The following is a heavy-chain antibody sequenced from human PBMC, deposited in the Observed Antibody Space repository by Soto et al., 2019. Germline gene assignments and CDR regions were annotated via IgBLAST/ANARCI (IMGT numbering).Heavy chain of an antibody. D-gene: IGHD1-26*01. CDR1: GYSFTGYY. Sequence: QVRLVQSGAEVKKSGASVKISCKASGYSFTGYYIPWVRQAPGQGFEWMGGISPNSGGTKYAQKFQGRVTMTRDTPRTTVDMDWSNLSPDDTVLYYGEEGRSGVVCVVYWGQGTLVTVPS. CDR3: EEGRSGVVCVVY. CDR2: ISPNSGGT. J-gene: IGHJ4*02. V-gene: IGHV1-2*05.